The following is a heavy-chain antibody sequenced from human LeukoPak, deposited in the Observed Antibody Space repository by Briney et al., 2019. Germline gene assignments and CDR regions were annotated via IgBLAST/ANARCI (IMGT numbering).Heavy chain of an antibody. J-gene: IGHJ6*03. V-gene: IGHV3-21*04. CDR3: ARDLYYDFSVPAYYMDV. D-gene: IGHD3-3*01. Sequence: PGGSLRLSCAASGFTFSSYSMNWVRQAPGKGLEWVSSISSSSSYIYYADSVKGRFTISRDNSKNTLYLQMNSLRAEDTAVYYCARDLYYDFSVPAYYMDVWGKGTTVTVSS. CDR2: ISSSSSYI. CDR1: GFTFSSYS.